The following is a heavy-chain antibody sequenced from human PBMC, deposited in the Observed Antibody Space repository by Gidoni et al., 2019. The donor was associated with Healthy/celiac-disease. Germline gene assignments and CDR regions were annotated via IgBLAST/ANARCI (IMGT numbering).Heavy chain of an antibody. V-gene: IGHV3-11*05. J-gene: IGHJ4*02. CDR3: ARAFHSEDTAMGRY. D-gene: IGHD5-18*01. Sequence: QVQLVESGGGLVKPGGSLILSCAASGFTFSDYYMSWIRQAPGKGLEWFSYISSSSSYTNYADSVRGRFTISRDNAKNSLYLQMNSLRAEDTAVYYCARAFHSEDTAMGRYWGQGTLVTVSS. CDR2: ISSSSSYT. CDR1: GFTFSDYY.